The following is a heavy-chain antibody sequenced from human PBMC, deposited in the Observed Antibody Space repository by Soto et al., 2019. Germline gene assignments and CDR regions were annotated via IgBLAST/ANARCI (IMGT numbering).Heavy chain of an antibody. CDR3: ARDPWWGTALVLWYSDL. Sequence: QVQLVESGGGVVQPGRSLRLSCAASGFTFNNYAMHWVRQAPGKGLEWVALISYDGSNKYYADSVKGRFTISRDNSKNTLHLQMNSLRAEDTAVYHCARDPWWGTALVLWYSDLCGRGPLVTVSS. J-gene: IGHJ2*01. CDR1: GFTFNNYA. D-gene: IGHD5-18*01. CDR2: ISYDGSNK. V-gene: IGHV3-30-3*01.